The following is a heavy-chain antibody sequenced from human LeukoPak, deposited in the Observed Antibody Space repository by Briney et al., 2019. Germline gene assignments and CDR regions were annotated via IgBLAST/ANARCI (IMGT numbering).Heavy chain of an antibody. CDR1: GYRFTSYW. CDR2: IYPGDSDT. CDR3: ARPIGDTYYYDGSGYHTPHDAFDI. J-gene: IGHJ3*02. V-gene: IGHV5-51*01. D-gene: IGHD3-22*01. Sequence: GESLKISCKGSGYRFTSYWIGWVRQMPGKGLEWMGIIYPGDSDTRYSPSFQGQVTISADKSISTAYLQWSSLKASDTAMYYCARPIGDTYYYDGSGYHTPHDAFDIWGQGTMVTVSS.